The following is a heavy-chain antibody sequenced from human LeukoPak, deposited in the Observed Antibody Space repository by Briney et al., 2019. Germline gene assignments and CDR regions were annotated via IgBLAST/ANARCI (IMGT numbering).Heavy chain of an antibody. CDR3: AVSIAAAGLGDY. D-gene: IGHD6-13*01. V-gene: IGHV1-18*01. Sequence: GASVKVSCKASGYTFTSYGISGVRQAPGQGLEWMGWISAYNGNTNYAQKLQGRVTMTTDTSTSTTYMELRSLRSDGTAVYYCAVSIAAAGLGDYWGQGTLVTVSS. J-gene: IGHJ4*02. CDR1: GYTFTSYG. CDR2: ISAYNGNT.